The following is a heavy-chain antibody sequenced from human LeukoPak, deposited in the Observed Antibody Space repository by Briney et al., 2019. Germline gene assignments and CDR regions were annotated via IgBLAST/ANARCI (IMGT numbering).Heavy chain of an antibody. Sequence: PGGSLRLSCVASGFTFTSAWMTWVRQCPGMGLEWVGRIKSKTNGGTSDYAAPVKGRFTVSRDDSKNTLYLQMNSLKPEDTAMYYCTTHSVTVTGTHFWGQGALVTVSS. CDR2: IKSKTNGGTS. CDR3: TTHSVTVTGTHF. V-gene: IGHV3-15*07. J-gene: IGHJ4*01. D-gene: IGHD6-19*01. CDR1: GFTFTSAW.